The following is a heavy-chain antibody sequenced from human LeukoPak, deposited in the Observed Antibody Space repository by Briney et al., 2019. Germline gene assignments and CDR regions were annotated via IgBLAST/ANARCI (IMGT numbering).Heavy chain of an antibody. CDR2: INAGNGDT. V-gene: IGHV1-3*01. D-gene: IGHD6-19*01. J-gene: IGHJ4*02. CDR1: GYTFTSYA. Sequence: ASVKVSCKASGYTFTSYAMHWVRQAPGQRLEWMGWINAGNGDTKYSQKFQGRVTITRDTSASTAYMELSRLRSDDTAVYYCARDPGVSVAAYYFDYWGQGTLVTVSS. CDR3: ARDPGVSVAAYYFDY.